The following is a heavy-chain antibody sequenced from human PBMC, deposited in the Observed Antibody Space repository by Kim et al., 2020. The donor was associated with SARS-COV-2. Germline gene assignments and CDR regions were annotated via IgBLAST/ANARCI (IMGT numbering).Heavy chain of an antibody. CDR3: ARWTDTAMISRN. J-gene: IGHJ4*02. V-gene: IGHV4-59*01. D-gene: IGHD5-18*01. Sequence: YNPSLKSGVTFSDYTSKHQFSLKLTSVTAADTAVYYCARWTDTAMISRNWGQGTLVTVSS.